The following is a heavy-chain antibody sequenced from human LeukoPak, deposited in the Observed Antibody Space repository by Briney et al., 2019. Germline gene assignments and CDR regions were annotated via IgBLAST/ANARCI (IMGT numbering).Heavy chain of an antibody. CDR1: GYTSTSYG. V-gene: IGHV1-18*01. Sequence: RASVKVSCKASGYTSTSYGISWVRQAPGQGLEWMGWISAYNGNTNYAQKLQGRVTMATDTSTSTAYMELRSLRSDDTAVYYCARFRSSIAARVADYWGQGTLVTVSS. CDR2: ISAYNGNT. J-gene: IGHJ4*02. D-gene: IGHD6-6*01. CDR3: ARFRSSIAARVADY.